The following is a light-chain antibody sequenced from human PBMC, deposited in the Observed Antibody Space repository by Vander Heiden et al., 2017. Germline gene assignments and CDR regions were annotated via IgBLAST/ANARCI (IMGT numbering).Light chain of an antibody. J-gene: IGLJ1*01. CDR3: AAWDDSLNGPYV. CDR1: SSNIGSYT. Sequence: QSVLTQPPSASGTPGQRVTISCSGSSSNIGSYTVNWHQPLPGTAPKLLVYSNNQRPAGVPDRFSGSKSGTSASLAISGLQSEDEADYYCAAWDDSLNGPYVFGTGTKVTVL. V-gene: IGLV1-44*01. CDR2: SNN.